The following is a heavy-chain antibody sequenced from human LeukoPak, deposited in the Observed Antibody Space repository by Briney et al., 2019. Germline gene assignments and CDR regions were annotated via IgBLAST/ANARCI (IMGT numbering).Heavy chain of an antibody. D-gene: IGHD1-26*01. J-gene: IGHJ6*02. V-gene: IGHV1-2*02. CDR1: GYTFSDYY. CDR2: IHPNGGAA. CDR3: ARDRGGGRPGWYNGLDV. Sequence: ASVKVSFKASGYTFSDYYINWVRRAPGQGLEWMGWIHPNGGAATYTQKFQGRVTMTRDTSINTAYMELSRLRSVDTAVYYCARDRGGGRPGWYNGLDVWGQGTTVIVSS.